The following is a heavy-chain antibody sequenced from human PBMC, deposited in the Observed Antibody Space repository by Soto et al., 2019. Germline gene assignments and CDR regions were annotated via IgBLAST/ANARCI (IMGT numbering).Heavy chain of an antibody. V-gene: IGHV4-31*03. Sequence: QVQLQESGPGLVKPSQTLSLTCTVSGGSISSGGYYWSWIRQHPGKGLEWIGYIYYSGSTYYNPSLKSRVNKSVEPSKNRSSLKLSSVTAADTAVYYWGREAGGGGLWFGDSSPHIDYWGQGTLVTVSS. CDR3: GREAGGGGLWFGDSSPHIDY. D-gene: IGHD3-10*01. CDR1: GGSISSGGYY. CDR2: IYYSGST. J-gene: IGHJ4*02.